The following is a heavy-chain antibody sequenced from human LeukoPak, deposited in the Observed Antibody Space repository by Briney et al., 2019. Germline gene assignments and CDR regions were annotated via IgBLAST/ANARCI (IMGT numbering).Heavy chain of an antibody. CDR3: ARPLLTVTEGFHI. D-gene: IGHD4-11*01. J-gene: IGHJ3*02. V-gene: IGHV3-48*03. CDR1: GFALGSYE. Sequence: PGGSLRLSCAASGFALGSYETNSVRQAPGMGLEWISYMSSSGSTTYYADSVKGRFTISRDNANNSLHLQMNSLRAEDTAVYYCARPLLTVTEGFHIWGQGTMVTVSS. CDR2: MSSSGSTT.